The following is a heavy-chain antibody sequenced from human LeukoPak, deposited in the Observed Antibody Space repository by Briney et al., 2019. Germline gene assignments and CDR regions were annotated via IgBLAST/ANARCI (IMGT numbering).Heavy chain of an antibody. CDR2: MNPNSGYT. Sequence: ASVKVSCKASGYTLTTYDINWVRQATGQGLEWMGWMNPNSGYTGYAQKFQGRVTITRDTSISTAYMELSSLRSEDTAVYYCARVAGSIDYWGQGTLVTVSS. CDR3: ARVAGSIDY. CDR1: GYTLTTYD. J-gene: IGHJ4*02. D-gene: IGHD6-19*01. V-gene: IGHV1-8*03.